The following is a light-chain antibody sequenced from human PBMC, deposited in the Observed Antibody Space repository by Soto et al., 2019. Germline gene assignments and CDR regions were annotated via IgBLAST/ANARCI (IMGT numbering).Light chain of an antibody. CDR1: QGISSY. CDR3: HQLNNYPAGT. Sequence: DIQLTQSPSFLSASVGDRVTITCRASQGISSYLAWYQQKPGKAPKLLIYAASTLQSGVPSRFSGSGSGTEFTLTISSLQPEDFATYYCHQLNNYPAGTFGQGTKVEIK. CDR2: AAS. V-gene: IGKV1-9*01. J-gene: IGKJ1*01.